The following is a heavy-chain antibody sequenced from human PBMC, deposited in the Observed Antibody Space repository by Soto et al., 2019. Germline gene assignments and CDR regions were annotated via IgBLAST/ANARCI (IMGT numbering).Heavy chain of an antibody. J-gene: IGHJ4*02. CDR1: GGSISNGYYY. CDR2: IYHSGRT. CDR3: ARWVEVSLDYFDS. Sequence: QVQLQESGPGLVKPSQTLSLTCTVSGGSISNGYYYWSWVRQNPGKGLEWIGHIYHSGRTYYNPSLKRLVTISVDTSKNHFSLNLSSVTAADTAVYYCARWVEVSLDYFDSWGQGTPVTGSS. V-gene: IGHV4-31*01. D-gene: IGHD2-15*01.